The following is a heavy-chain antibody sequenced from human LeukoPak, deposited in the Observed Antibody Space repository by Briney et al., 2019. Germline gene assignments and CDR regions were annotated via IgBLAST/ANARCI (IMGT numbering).Heavy chain of an antibody. V-gene: IGHV3-15*01. CDR1: EFTINDAW. J-gene: IGHJ4*02. CDR3: SSWGSTPGVSSDDY. Sequence: KPGGSLRLSCAASEFTINDAWMSWVRQAPGKGLEWVGRIKSKTDGGTTEYAAPVKGRFTISRADSKNTLYLQMNSLKTEDTAMYYCSSWGSTPGVSSDDYWGQGTLVTVSS. D-gene: IGHD6-6*01. CDR2: IKSKTDGGTT.